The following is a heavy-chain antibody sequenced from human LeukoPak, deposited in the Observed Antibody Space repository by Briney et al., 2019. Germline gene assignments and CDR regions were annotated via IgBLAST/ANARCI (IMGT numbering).Heavy chain of an antibody. D-gene: IGHD2-2*01. CDR3: AREYCSTTRCYMADY. V-gene: IGHV1-18*01. CDR2: ISGYNGNT. J-gene: IGHJ4*02. Sequence: EASVTVSCKASGYRFTSYGISWVRQAPGQGLEWMGWISGYNGNTNYAQKLQGRVTMTTDTSTSTAYMELRSLRSDDTAVYYCAREYCSTTRCYMADYWGQGTLVTVSS. CDR1: GYRFTSYG.